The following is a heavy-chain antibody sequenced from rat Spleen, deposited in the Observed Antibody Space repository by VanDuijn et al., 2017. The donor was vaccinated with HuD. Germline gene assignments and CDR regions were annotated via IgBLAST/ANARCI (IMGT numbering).Heavy chain of an antibody. D-gene: IGHD1-11*01. J-gene: IGHJ2*01. CDR2: IRSKSYNYAR. V-gene: IGHV10-8*01. Sequence: GGGLVQPKGSLKISCAASGFTFDTYSMNWVRQAPGKGLEWVAHIRSKSYNYARYYADSVKGRFTISRDDSRSMVYLQMYNLKTEDTAIYYCKGQLRGYWGQGVMVTVSS. CDR1: GFTFDTYS. CDR3: KGQLRGY.